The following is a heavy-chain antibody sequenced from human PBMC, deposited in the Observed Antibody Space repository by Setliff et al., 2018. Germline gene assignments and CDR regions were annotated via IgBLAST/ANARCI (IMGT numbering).Heavy chain of an antibody. CDR3: AREAPYYNFWSGYSDY. D-gene: IGHD3-3*01. Sequence: SETLSLTCAVSGYSISSGYYWGWIRQPPGKGLEWIGSIYHSGSTKYNPSLKSRVTISVDKSKNQFSLKLSSVTAADTAVYYCAREAPYYNFWSGYSDYWGQGTLVTVSS. CDR1: GYSISSGYY. J-gene: IGHJ4*02. CDR2: IYHSGST. V-gene: IGHV4-38-2*02.